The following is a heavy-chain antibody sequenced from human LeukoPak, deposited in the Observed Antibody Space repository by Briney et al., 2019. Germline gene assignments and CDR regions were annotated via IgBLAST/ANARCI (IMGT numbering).Heavy chain of an antibody. CDR1: GFTVITND. D-gene: IGHD1-14*01. V-gene: IGHV3-53*01. Sequence: GGSLRLSCAASGFTVITNDMTWVREAPGKGLEWVSVLYSDGNTKYADSVQGRFTISRDNSKNTLYLEMNSLSPDDAAVYYCARGVEPLAANTLAYWGQGTLVTVSS. CDR3: ARGVEPLAANTLAY. J-gene: IGHJ4*02. CDR2: LYSDGNT.